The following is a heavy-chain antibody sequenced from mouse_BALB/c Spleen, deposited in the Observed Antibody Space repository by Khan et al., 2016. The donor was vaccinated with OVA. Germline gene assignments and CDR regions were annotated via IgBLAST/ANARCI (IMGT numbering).Heavy chain of an antibody. Sequence: EVELVESGGDLVQPGGSRKLSCAASGFTFSSYGMHWVRQAPEKGLEWVAYISGDSNTIYYADTVKGRFTISRDIPRNTLFLQMTSLMSEDTAMYYCATSYFYGYYFDYWGPGTTLTVSS. V-gene: IGHV5-17*02. CDR2: ISGDSNTI. J-gene: IGHJ2*01. CDR1: GFTFSSYG. D-gene: IGHD1-1*01. CDR3: ATSYFYGYYFDY.